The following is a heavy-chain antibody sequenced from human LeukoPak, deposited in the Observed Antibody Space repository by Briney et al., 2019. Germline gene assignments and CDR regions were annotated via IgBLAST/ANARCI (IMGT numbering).Heavy chain of an antibody. D-gene: IGHD2-15*01. CDR1: EFTFSHYG. CDR2: IWYDGSTE. J-gene: IGHJ4*02. Sequence: GGSLRLSCAASEFTFSHYGMHWVRQAPGKGLEWVAVIWYDGSTEYYADSVKGRFTISRDNSKNTLYLQMNSLRAEDTALYYCARARCSGGSCYLVPFDYWGQGTLVTVSS. CDR3: ARARCSGGSCYLVPFDY. V-gene: IGHV3-33*01.